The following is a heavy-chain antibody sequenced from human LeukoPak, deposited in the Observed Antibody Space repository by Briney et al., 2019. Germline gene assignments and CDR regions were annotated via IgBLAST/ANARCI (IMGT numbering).Heavy chain of an antibody. D-gene: IGHD3-10*01. CDR3: AREYGSGRSDAFXX. J-gene: IGHJ3*01. Sequence: SVIYSGGSTYYADSVKGRFTISRDNSKNTLYLQMNSLRAEDTAVYYCAREYGSGRSDAFXXWGXXT. CDR2: IYSGGST. V-gene: IGHV3-66*01.